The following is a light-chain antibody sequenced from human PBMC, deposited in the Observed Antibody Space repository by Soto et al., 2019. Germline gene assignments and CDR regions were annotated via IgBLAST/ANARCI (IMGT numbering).Light chain of an antibody. J-gene: IGLJ1*01. V-gene: IGLV2-8*01. CDR2: EVN. CDR1: SNDVGGYNY. CDR3: SSFAVSNSFV. Sequence: QSVLTQPPSASGSPGQSVTISCTGNSNDVGGYNYVSWYQQHPGKAPKLMIYEVNKRPSGVPDRFSGSKSGNTASLTVSWLQAEDEADYYCSSFAVSNSFVFGTGTKVTVL.